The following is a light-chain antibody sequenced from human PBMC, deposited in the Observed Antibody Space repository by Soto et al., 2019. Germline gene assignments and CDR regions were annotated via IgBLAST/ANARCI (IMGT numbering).Light chain of an antibody. V-gene: IGKV3-20*01. CDR1: ESVSSNY. CDR3: QQYINSPKT. Sequence: EIVLTQSPGTLSLSPGERATLSCRASESVSSNYLAWYQQKAGQAPRLLIYDASSRATGIPDRFSDSGSGTDFTLTITRLEPEDFAMYYCQQYINSPKTFGQGTKVEIK. CDR2: DAS. J-gene: IGKJ1*01.